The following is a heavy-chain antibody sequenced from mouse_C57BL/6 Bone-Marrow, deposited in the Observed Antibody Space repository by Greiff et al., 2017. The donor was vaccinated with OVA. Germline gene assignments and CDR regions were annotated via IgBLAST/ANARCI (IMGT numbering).Heavy chain of an antibody. V-gene: IGHV1-15*01. D-gene: IGHD2-5*01. J-gene: IGHJ4*01. CDR1: GYTFTDYD. Sequence: QVQLQQSGAELVRPGASVTLSCKASGYTFTDYDMHWVKQTPVHGLEWIGAIDPETGGTAYNQKFKGKAILTADKSSSTAYMELRILTSEDSAVYYCTRGYSNYYAMDYWGQGTSVTVSS. CDR3: TRGYSNYYAMDY. CDR2: IDPETGGT.